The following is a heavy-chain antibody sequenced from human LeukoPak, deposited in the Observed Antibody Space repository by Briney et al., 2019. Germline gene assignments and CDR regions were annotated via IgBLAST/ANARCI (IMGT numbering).Heavy chain of an antibody. D-gene: IGHD6-19*01. Sequence: PSETLSLTCTVSGGSISSGSYYWSWIRQPAGKGLEWIGRIYTSGSTNYNPSLKSRVTISVDTSKSQFSLKLSSVTAADTAVYCCARGDEEYSSGWYYFDYWGQGTLVTVSS. CDR3: ARGDEEYSSGWYYFDY. V-gene: IGHV4-61*02. CDR1: GGSISSGSYY. CDR2: IYTSGST. J-gene: IGHJ4*02.